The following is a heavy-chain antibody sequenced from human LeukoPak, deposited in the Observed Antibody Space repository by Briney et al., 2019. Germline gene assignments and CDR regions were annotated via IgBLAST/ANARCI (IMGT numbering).Heavy chain of an antibody. Sequence: PGGSLGLSCAFSGVTFTNYSMNWVRQAPGKGLEWVSSISFRCTYIYYADSVKGRFTISRDNAKKSLYLQMNSLRAEDTAVYYCARLYCSGGTCYFDYWGQGTLVTVSS. CDR2: ISFRCTYI. V-gene: IGHV3-21*01. CDR3: ARLYCSGGTCYFDY. D-gene: IGHD2-15*01. CDR1: GVTFTNYS. J-gene: IGHJ4*02.